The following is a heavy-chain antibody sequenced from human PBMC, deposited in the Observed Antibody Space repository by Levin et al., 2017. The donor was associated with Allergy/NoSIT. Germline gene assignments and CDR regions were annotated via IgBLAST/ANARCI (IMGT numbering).Heavy chain of an antibody. J-gene: IGHJ3*02. Sequence: GGSLRLSCAASGFTFDDYAMHWVRQAPGKGLEWVSGISWNSGSIGYADSVKGRFTISRDNAKNSLYLQMNSLRAEDTALYYCAKDDRIWFRELWRPGAFDIWGQGTMVTVSS. CDR3: AKDDRIWFRELWRPGAFDI. D-gene: IGHD3-10*01. CDR1: GFTFDDYA. CDR2: ISWNSGSI. V-gene: IGHV3-9*01.